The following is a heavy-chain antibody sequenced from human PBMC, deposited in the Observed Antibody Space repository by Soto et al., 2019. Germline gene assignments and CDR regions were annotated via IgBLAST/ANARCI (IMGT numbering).Heavy chain of an antibody. Sequence: GGSLRLSCAASGFTFSSYAMSWVRQAPGKGLEWVSAISGSGGSTYYADSVKGRFTISRDNSKNTLYLQMNSLRAEDTAVYYCPKRGYGDYPDLGAFDIWGQGTMVTVSS. CDR1: GFTFSSYA. D-gene: IGHD4-17*01. J-gene: IGHJ3*02. CDR3: PKRGYGDYPDLGAFDI. CDR2: ISGSGGST. V-gene: IGHV3-23*01.